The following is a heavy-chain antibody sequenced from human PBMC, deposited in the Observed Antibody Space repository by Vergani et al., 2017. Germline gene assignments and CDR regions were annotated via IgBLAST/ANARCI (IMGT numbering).Heavy chain of an antibody. D-gene: IGHD6-19*01. V-gene: IGHV3-23*01. CDR1: GFTFTMHA. Sequence: EVQLLESGGDLVQPGGSLRLSCAVSGFTFTMHAMSWVRQAPGKGLEWVSTLSASDRRTHYADSVKGRFTISRDISKNTLFLHMNSLRPEDTAVYYCEKVGRSEVAGTFGAFDIWGQGTMVTVSS. CDR3: EKVGRSEVAGTFGAFDI. J-gene: IGHJ3*02. CDR2: LSASDRRT.